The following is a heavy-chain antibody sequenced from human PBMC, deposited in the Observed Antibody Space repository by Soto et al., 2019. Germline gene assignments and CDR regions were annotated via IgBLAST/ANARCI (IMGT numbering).Heavy chain of an antibody. CDR2: VHLSGST. J-gene: IGHJ4*01. CDR1: GVTISRNH. CDR3: ARFGAAAAHDDN. D-gene: IGHD6-13*01. Sequence: QVRLQESGPGLVKTSQTRSLTCEVTGVTISRNHWSWIRQAPGKGLEWVGYVHLSGSTTYNPSLEPRLNISFDMSKSQVYLQLTSVTAADTAVYYCARFGAAAAHDDNWGRGVLVTVSS. V-gene: IGHV4-59*01.